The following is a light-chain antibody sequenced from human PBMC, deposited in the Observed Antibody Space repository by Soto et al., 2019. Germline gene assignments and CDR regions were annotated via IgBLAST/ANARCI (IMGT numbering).Light chain of an antibody. CDR3: QQFSSYPLT. CDR1: QSVSSSY. Sequence: EIVLTQSPGTLSFSPGEIATLSCRASQSVSSSYLAWYQQKPGQAPRLLIYGASSRATGIPDRFSGSGSGTDFTLTISRLEPEDFAVYYCQQFSSYPLTFGGGTKVDI. J-gene: IGKJ4*01. V-gene: IGKV3-20*01. CDR2: GAS.